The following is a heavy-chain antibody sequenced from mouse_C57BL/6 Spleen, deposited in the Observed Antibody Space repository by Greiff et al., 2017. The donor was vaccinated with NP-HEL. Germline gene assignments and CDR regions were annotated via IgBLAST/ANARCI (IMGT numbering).Heavy chain of an antibody. Sequence: EVKLMESGGGLVKPGGSLKLSCAASGFTFSSYAMSWVRQTPEKRLEWVATISDGGSYTYYPDNVKGRFTISRDNAKNNLYLQMSHLKSEDTAMYYCARYDYDEGFAYWGQGTLVTVSA. D-gene: IGHD2-4*01. J-gene: IGHJ3*01. CDR3: ARYDYDEGFAY. CDR1: GFTFSSYA. V-gene: IGHV5-4*03. CDR2: ISDGGSYT.